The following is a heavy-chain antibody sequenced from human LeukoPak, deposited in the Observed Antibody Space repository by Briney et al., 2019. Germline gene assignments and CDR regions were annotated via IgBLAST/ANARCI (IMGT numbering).Heavy chain of an antibody. CDR2: ISYIGST. CDR3: AGDPTTVTKGLEI. Sequence: PSETLSLTCTVSGGSFSSHYWSWIRQPPGKGLEWIGYISYIGSTNYNPALKSRVTISVDTSKNQFSLKLSSVTAADAAVYICAGDPTTVTKGLEIWGQGTMVTVSS. J-gene: IGHJ3*02. V-gene: IGHV4-59*11. D-gene: IGHD4-17*01. CDR1: GGSFSSHY.